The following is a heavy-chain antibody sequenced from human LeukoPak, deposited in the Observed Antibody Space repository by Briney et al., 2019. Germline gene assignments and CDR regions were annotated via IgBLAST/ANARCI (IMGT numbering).Heavy chain of an antibody. CDR2: ISWDGGST. CDR3: AKTGYGDIRVFDY. D-gene: IGHD4-17*01. V-gene: IGHV3-43D*03. CDR1: GFNFQDYA. Sequence: GGSLRLSCAASGFNFQDYAMHWVRQVPGKGLEWVSAISWDGGSTYYGDSVKGRFTISRDNRKNSLYLQMNTLRPEDTAFYYCAKTGYGDIRVFDYWGQGTLVTVSS. J-gene: IGHJ4*02.